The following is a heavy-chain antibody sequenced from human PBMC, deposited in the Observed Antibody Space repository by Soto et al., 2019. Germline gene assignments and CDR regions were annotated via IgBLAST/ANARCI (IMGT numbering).Heavy chain of an antibody. Sequence: GGSLRLSCAASGFTFSSYAISWVRQAPGKGLDWVSAISSSSSYIYYADLVKGRFTISRDNAKNSLYLQMNSLRAEDTAVYYCARDPTSSNWFDPWGQGTLVTVSS. D-gene: IGHD2-2*01. CDR2: ISSSSSYI. CDR3: ARDPTSSNWFDP. J-gene: IGHJ5*02. CDR1: GFTFSSYA. V-gene: IGHV3-21*01.